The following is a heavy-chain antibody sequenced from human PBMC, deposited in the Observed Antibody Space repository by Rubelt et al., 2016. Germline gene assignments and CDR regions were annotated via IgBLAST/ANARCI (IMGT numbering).Heavy chain of an antibody. V-gene: IGHV6-1*01. CDR1: GDSVSSDSAA. D-gene: IGHD6-19*01. CDR2: TYYRSKWYN. J-gene: IGHJ4*02. CDR3: AGKRAVAVDY. Sequence: QVQLQQSGPGLVKPSQTLSLTCAISGDSVSSDSAARSWIRQSPSRGLEWLGRTYYRSKWYNEYAVFMKSRITINPDNSKNQLYLQGDCVSAEDTAVYYCAGKRAVAVDYWGQGTLVTVSS.